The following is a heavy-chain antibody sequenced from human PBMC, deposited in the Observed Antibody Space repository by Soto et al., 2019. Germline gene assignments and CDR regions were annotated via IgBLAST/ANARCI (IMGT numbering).Heavy chain of an antibody. CDR1: GFTFSIFG. D-gene: IGHD6-19*01. CDR2: IWYDGSNA. J-gene: IGHJ4*02. V-gene: IGHV3-33*01. Sequence: QVQLVESGGGVVRPGKSLRLSCAASGFTFSIFGMHWVRQAPGKGLEWAAIIWYDGSNAYYADSVRGRFTISRDNSKKAVYLQMNSLTAEDTAVYYCARDKGSSTVVSGISQEGYFDSWGQGTLVTVSS. CDR3: ARDKGSSTVVSGISQEGYFDS.